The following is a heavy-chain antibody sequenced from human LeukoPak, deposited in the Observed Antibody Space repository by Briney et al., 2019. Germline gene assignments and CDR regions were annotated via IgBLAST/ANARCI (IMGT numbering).Heavy chain of an antibody. CDR3: ARDLGSYYDSSGYYYN. CDR2: ISSSSSYI. J-gene: IGHJ4*02. D-gene: IGHD3-22*01. V-gene: IGHV3-21*01. Sequence: PGGSLRLSCAASGFNFSSYSMNWVRQAPGKGLELVSSISSSSSYIYYADSVKGRFTISRDNAKNSLYLQMNSLRAEDTAVYYCARDLGSYYDSSGYYYNWGQGTLVTVSS. CDR1: GFNFSSYS.